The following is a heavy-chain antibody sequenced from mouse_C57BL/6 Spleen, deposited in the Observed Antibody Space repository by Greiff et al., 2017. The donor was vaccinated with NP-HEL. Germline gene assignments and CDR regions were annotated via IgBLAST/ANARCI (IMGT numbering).Heavy chain of an antibody. Sequence: VQLQQSGPELVKPGASVKISCKASGYAFSSSWMNWVKQRPGKGLEWIGRIYPGDGGTNYNGKFKGKATLTADKSSSTAYMQLSSLTSEDSAVYFCARVTTVVAGYFDVWGTGTTVTVSS. CDR3: ARVTTVVAGYFDV. D-gene: IGHD1-1*01. V-gene: IGHV1-82*01. CDR2: IYPGDGGT. J-gene: IGHJ1*03. CDR1: GYAFSSSW.